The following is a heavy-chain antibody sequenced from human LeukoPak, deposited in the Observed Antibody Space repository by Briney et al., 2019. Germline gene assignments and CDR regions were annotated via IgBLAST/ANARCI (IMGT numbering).Heavy chain of an antibody. V-gene: IGHV3-23*01. Sequence: GGSLRLSCAASGFTFSSYAMSWVRQAPGKGLEWVSAISGSGGSTYYADSVKGRFTISGDNSKNTLYLQMNSLRAEDTAVYYCAKDGTRLRYFDWLSPSPGYYYYGMDVWGQGTTVTVSS. CDR1: GFTFSSYA. CDR3: AKDGTRLRYFDWLSPSPGYYYYGMDV. J-gene: IGHJ6*02. D-gene: IGHD3-9*01. CDR2: ISGSGGST.